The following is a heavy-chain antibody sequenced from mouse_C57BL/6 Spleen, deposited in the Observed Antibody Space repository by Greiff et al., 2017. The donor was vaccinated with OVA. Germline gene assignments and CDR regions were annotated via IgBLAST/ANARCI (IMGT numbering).Heavy chain of an antibody. CDR3: ARSRYDYDVSYAMDY. Sequence: VQLKQSGPELVKPGASVKISCKASGYTFTDYYMNWVKQSHGKSLEWIGDINPNNGGTSYNQKFKGKATLTVDKSSSTAYMELRSLTSEDSAVYYCARSRYDYDVSYAMDYWGQGTSVTVSS. CDR1: GYTFTDYY. J-gene: IGHJ4*01. D-gene: IGHD2-4*01. V-gene: IGHV1-26*01. CDR2: INPNNGGT.